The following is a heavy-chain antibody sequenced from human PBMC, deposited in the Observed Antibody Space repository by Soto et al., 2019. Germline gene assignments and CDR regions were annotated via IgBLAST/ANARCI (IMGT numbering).Heavy chain of an antibody. J-gene: IGHJ6*03. CDR2: ISSNGGST. Sequence: GGSLRLSCAASGFTFSSYAMHWVRQAPGKGLEYVSAISSNGGSTYYANSVKGRFTISRDNSRNTLYLQMGSLRAEDMAVYYCARDQKHSSSWNWGPGYYYYMDVWGKGTTVTVSS. CDR1: GFTFSSYA. D-gene: IGHD6-13*01. V-gene: IGHV3-64*01. CDR3: ARDQKHSSSWNWGPGYYYYMDV.